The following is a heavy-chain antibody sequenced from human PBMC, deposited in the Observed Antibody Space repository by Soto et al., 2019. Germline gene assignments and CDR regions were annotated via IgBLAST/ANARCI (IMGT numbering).Heavy chain of an antibody. Sequence: PGGSLRLSCAASGFTFSIAWMNWVRQAPGKGLEWVSSLSGSGGTTYYADSVKGRFIISRDNSKNTLYLLMNSLRAEDTALYYCAKQRADYGSGADTFYFDSWGQGALVTVSS. J-gene: IGHJ4*02. V-gene: IGHV3-23*01. CDR1: GFTFSIAW. D-gene: IGHD3-10*01. CDR2: LSGSGGTT. CDR3: AKQRADYGSGADTFYFDS.